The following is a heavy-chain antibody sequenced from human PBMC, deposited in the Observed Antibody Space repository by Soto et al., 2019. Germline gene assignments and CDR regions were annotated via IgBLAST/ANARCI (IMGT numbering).Heavy chain of an antibody. CDR3: AKDGGYGSGGYYSDD. D-gene: IGHD3-10*01. CDR1: GFTFSSYA. V-gene: IGHV3-23*01. Sequence: EVQLLESGGGLVQPGGSLRLSCAASGFTFSSYAMSWVRQAPGKGLEWVSTTSSSGGSTYYADSVKGRFTISRDNSKNTFYLQMNSLRAEDMAVSYCAKDGGYGSGGYYSDDWGQGTLVTVSS. J-gene: IGHJ4*02. CDR2: TSSSGGST.